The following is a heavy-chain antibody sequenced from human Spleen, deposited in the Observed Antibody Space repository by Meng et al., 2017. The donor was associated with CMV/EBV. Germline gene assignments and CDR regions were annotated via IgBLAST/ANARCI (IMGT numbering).Heavy chain of an antibody. CDR2: LAYDGTSR. D-gene: IGHD3-10*01. CDR3: ARDESWGDYDSGRHIPKDYYYYHGMDV. Sequence: GVSLRLSCSASGFTSSKYGMHCVRQAPGKGLEWVAVLAYDGTSRNYADSVKGRFTISRDNSRNTLYLQMNSLRVEDTAMYYCARDESWGDYDSGRHIPKDYYYYHGMDVWGQGTTFPFSS. J-gene: IGHJ6*02. V-gene: IGHV3-30-3*01. CDR1: GFTSSKYG.